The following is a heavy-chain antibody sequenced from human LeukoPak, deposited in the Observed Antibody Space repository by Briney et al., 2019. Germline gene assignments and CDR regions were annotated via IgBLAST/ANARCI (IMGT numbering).Heavy chain of an antibody. CDR3: ARDLVYYDSSGYCYYYYMDV. Sequence: PSETLSLTCTVSGGSISSHYWSWIRQPPGEGLEWIGYIYYSGGTTYNPPLKSRVTISVDTSKKQFSLKLSSVTSAATDVYYRARDLVYYDSSGYCYYYYMDVWGKGTTVTVSS. CDR2: IYYSGGT. V-gene: IGHV4-59*11. D-gene: IGHD3-22*01. J-gene: IGHJ6*03. CDR1: GGSISSHY.